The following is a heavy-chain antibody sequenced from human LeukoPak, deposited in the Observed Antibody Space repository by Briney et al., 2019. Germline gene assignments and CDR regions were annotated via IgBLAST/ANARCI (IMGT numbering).Heavy chain of an antibody. CDR1: GFTFSSYG. CDR3: AKCTRSYDFGDYGMDV. V-gene: IGHV3-30*18. Sequence: GGSLRLSCAASGFTFSSYGMHWVRQALGKGLEWVAVISYDGSNKYYADSVKGRFTISRDNSKNTLYLQMNSLRAEDTAVYYCAKCTRSYDFGDYGMDVWGKGTTVTVSS. D-gene: IGHD3/OR15-3a*01. CDR2: ISYDGSNK. J-gene: IGHJ6*04.